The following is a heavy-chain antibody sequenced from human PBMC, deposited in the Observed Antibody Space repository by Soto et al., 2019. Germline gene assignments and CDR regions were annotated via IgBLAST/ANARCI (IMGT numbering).Heavy chain of an antibody. J-gene: IGHJ6*02. Sequence: GGSLKISCKGSGYSFTSYWISWVRQMPGKGLEWMGRIDPSDSYTNYSPSFQGHVTISADKSISTAYLQWGSLKASDTAMYYCARRSTSSTYYGMDVWGQGTTVTVSS. CDR2: IDPSDSYT. V-gene: IGHV5-10-1*01. D-gene: IGHD2-2*01. CDR3: ARRSTSSTYYGMDV. CDR1: GYSFTSYW.